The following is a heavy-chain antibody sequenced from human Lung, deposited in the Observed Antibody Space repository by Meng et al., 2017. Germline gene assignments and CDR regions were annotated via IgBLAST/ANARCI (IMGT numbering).Heavy chain of an antibody. CDR2: INHSGRT. J-gene: IGHJ4*02. D-gene: IGHD4-11*01. Sequence: VQLQAWGVGLLQPSETLSLTCVVSGGSFSDYYWSWIRQPPGKGLEWIGEINHSGRTNYNPSLESRATISVDTSQNNLSLKLSSVTAADSAVYYCARGPTTMAHDFDYWGQGTLVTVSS. CDR3: ARGPTTMAHDFDY. CDR1: GGSFSDYY. V-gene: IGHV4-34*01.